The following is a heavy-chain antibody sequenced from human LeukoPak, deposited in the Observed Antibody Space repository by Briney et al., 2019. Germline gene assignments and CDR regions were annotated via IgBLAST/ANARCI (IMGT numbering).Heavy chain of an antibody. CDR1: GGSISSYY. CDR3: AREENFCSSTSCYTWFDP. J-gene: IGHJ5*02. V-gene: IGHV4-4*07. D-gene: IGHD2-2*02. CDR2: IYTSGST. Sequence: PSETLSLTCTVSGGSISSYYWSWIRQPAGKGLEWIGRIYTSGSTNYNPSLKSRVTMTVDTSKNQFSLKLSSVTAADTAVYYCAREENFCSSTSCYTWFDPRGQGTLVTVSS.